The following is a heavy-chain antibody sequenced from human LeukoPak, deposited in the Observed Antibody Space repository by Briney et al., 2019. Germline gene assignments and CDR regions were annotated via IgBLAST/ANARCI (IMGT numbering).Heavy chain of an antibody. J-gene: IGHJ4*02. CDR2: ISSSSYI. D-gene: IGHD3-3*01. CDR3: ASRAYDFWSGSREDIDY. CDR1: GFTFSSYS. Sequence: GGSLRLSCAASGFTFSSYSMNWVRQAPGKGLEWVSSISSSSYIYYADSVKGRFTISRDNAKNSLYLQMNSLRAEDTAVYYCASRAYDFWSGSREDIDYWGQGTLVTVSS. V-gene: IGHV3-21*01.